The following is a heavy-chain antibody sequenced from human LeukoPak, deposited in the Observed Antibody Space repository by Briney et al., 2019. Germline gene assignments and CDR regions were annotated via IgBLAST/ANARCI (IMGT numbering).Heavy chain of an antibody. J-gene: IGHJ5*02. CDR2: IKQDGSEK. CDR1: GFTFSSYW. V-gene: IGHV3-7*01. CDR3: ARDPYGSGNWFDP. D-gene: IGHD3-10*01. Sequence: GGSLRLSCAASGFTFSSYWMSWVRQAPGKGLEWVANIKQDGSEKYYVDSVKGRFTISRDNAKNSLYLQMNSLRAEDTAVYYCARDPYGSGNWFDPWGQGTLVTVSS.